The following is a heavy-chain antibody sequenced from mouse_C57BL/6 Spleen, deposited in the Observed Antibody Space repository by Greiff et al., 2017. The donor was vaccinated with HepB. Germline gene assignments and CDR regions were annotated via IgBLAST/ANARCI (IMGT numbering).Heavy chain of an antibody. CDR3: ARWASTVVADWYFDV. D-gene: IGHD1-1*01. V-gene: IGHV1-76*01. J-gene: IGHJ1*03. CDR2: IYPGSGNT. Sequence: VQLQQSGAELVRPGASVKLSCKASGYTFTDYYINWVKQRPGQGLEWIARIYPGSGNTYYNEKFKGKATLTAEKSSSTAYMQLSSLTSEDSAVYFCARWASTVVADWYFDVWGTGTTVTVSS. CDR1: GYTFTDYY.